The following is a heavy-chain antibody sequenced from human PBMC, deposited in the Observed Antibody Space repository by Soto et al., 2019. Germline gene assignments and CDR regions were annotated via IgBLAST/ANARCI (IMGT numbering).Heavy chain of an antibody. CDR3: ARNGGYSYGPYYYGMDV. V-gene: IGHV1-69*12. D-gene: IGHD5-18*01. Sequence: QVQLVQSGAEVKKPGSSVKVSCKASGGTFSSYAISWVRQAPGQGLEWMGGIIPIFGTANYAQKFQGRVTITADESTSTAYMELSSLRSEDTAVYYCARNGGYSYGPYYYGMDVWGQGTTVTVSS. J-gene: IGHJ6*02. CDR1: GGTFSSYA. CDR2: IIPIFGTA.